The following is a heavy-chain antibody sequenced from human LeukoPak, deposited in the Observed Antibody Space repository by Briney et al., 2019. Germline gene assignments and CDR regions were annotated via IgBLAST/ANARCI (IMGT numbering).Heavy chain of an antibody. V-gene: IGHV1-69*06. CDR1: GGTFSSYA. CDR3: ARAYCSSTSCPLDY. CDR2: IIPIFGTA. J-gene: IGHJ4*02. Sequence: SVKISCKASGGTFSSYAISWVRQAPGQGLEWMGGIIPIFGTANYAQKFQGRVTITADKSTSTAYMELSSLRSEDTAVYYCARAYCSSTSCPLDYWGQGTLVTVSS. D-gene: IGHD2-2*01.